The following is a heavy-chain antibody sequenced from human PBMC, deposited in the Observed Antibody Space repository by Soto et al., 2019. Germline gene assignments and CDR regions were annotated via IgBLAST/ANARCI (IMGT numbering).Heavy chain of an antibody. Sequence: EVQLVESGGGLVQPGGSLRLSCAASGFTFSSYWMHWVRQVPGKGLVWVSRINSGGITTNYADSVKGRFTISRDDSKNTVYLQVDSLTAEDTAVYYCARGQRGGYYNVYWGQGTLGTVSS. CDR1: GFTFSSYW. V-gene: IGHV3-74*01. CDR2: INSGGITT. CDR3: ARGQRGGYYNVY. D-gene: IGHD3-22*01. J-gene: IGHJ4*02.